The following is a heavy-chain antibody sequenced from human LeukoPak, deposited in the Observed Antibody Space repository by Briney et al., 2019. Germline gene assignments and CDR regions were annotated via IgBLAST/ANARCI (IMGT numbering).Heavy chain of an antibody. Sequence: SQTLSLTCTVSGGSISSGGYYWSWIRQHPGKGLEWIGYIHYSGSTYYNPSPKSRVTISVNTPKNQFSLKLRYVTAADTAVYYCARTYMTSARFAPSGQGTLVTVSS. CDR1: GGSISSGGYY. J-gene: IGHJ5*02. CDR3: ARTYMTSARFAP. V-gene: IGHV4-31*03. D-gene: IGHD2-21*02. CDR2: IHYSGST.